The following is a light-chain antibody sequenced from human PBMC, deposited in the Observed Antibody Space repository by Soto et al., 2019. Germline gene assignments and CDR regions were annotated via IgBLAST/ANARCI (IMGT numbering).Light chain of an antibody. CDR1: QSAGNF. CDR3: QQHNQWPIT. CDR2: YIS. J-gene: IGKJ5*01. V-gene: IGKV3D-15*01. Sequence: EIVVTQSPLTLPVTPGEPASISCRSSQSAGNFLAWYQQKPGQAPRLLIYYISTRATGIPARFSGSGSGTEFTLTINSLQSEDSAVYYCQQHNQWPITFGQGTRLEIK.